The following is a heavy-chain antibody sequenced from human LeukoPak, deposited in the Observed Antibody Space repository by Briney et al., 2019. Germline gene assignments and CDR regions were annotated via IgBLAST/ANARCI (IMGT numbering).Heavy chain of an antibody. D-gene: IGHD1-26*01. Sequence: PGGSLRLSCAASGFTFSSYAMSWVRQAPGKGLEWVSAISGSGGSTYYADSVKGRFTISRDNSKNTLYLQMNSLRVEDTAVYFCTKGLGTYYDPFEHWGQGTLVTVSS. V-gene: IGHV3-23*01. CDR1: GFTFSSYA. CDR2: ISGSGGST. J-gene: IGHJ4*02. CDR3: TKGLGTYYDPFEH.